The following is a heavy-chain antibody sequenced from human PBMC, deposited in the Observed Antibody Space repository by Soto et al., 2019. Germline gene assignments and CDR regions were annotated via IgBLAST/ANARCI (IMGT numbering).Heavy chain of an antibody. CDR2: IIPILGIA. Sequence: SVKVSCKASGGTFSSYTISWVRQAPGQGLEWMGRIIPILGIANYAQKFQGRVTITADKSTSTAYMELSSLRSEDTAVYYCARDLQGYCSSTSCPSLDYWGQGTLVTVSS. V-gene: IGHV1-69*04. CDR1: GGTFSSYT. J-gene: IGHJ4*02. CDR3: ARDLQGYCSSTSCPSLDY. D-gene: IGHD2-2*01.